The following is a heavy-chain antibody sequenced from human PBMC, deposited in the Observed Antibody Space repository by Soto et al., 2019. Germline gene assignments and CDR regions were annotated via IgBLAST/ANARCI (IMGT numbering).Heavy chain of an antibody. J-gene: IGHJ4*02. CDR3: ARGLKSRGGSSWYVVPYFDY. CDR2: INHSGST. Sequence: SETLSLTCAVYGVSFSGYYWSWIRQPPGKGLEWIGEINHSGSTNYNPSLKSRVTISVDTSKNQFSLKLSSVTAADTAVYYCARGLKSRGGSSWYVVPYFDYWGQGTLVTVSS. V-gene: IGHV4-34*01. CDR1: GVSFSGYY. D-gene: IGHD6-13*01.